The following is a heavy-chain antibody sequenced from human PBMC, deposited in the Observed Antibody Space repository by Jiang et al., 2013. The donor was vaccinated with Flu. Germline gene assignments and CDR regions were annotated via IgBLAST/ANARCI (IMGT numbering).Heavy chain of an antibody. CDR3: AKDGDYDFWSGHAFD. V-gene: IGHV3-9*01. CDR2: ISWNSGSI. Sequence: VQLVESGGGLVQPGRSLRLSCAASGFTFDDYAMHWVRQAPGKGLEWVSGISWNSGSIGYADSVKGRFTISRDNAKNSLYLQMNSLRAEDTALYYCAKDGDYDFWSGHAFD. D-gene: IGHD3-3*01. J-gene: IGHJ3*02. CDR1: GFTFDDYA.